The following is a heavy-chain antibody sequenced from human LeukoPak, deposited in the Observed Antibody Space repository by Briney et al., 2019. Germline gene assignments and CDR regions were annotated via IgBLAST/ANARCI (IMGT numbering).Heavy chain of an antibody. CDR2: ILGGGTT. Sequence: GGSLRLSCAASGFTVSSNHMTWVRQAPGKGLEWVSLILGGGTTYYADSVKGRFTISRDNSENTLYLQMNSLRADDTAVYYCARAYSNPFHIWGQGTMVTVSS. V-gene: IGHV3-66*01. J-gene: IGHJ3*02. CDR1: GFTVSSNH. CDR3: ARAYSNPFHI. D-gene: IGHD2-15*01.